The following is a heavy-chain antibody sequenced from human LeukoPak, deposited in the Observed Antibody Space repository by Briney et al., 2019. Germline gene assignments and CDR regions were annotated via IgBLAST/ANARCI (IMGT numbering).Heavy chain of an antibody. CDR1: GGSISSYS. J-gene: IGHJ4*02. D-gene: IGHD4-17*01. CDR3: ARTRNDYALDY. CDR2: IYYSGST. V-gene: IGHV4-59*01. Sequence: SETLSLTCTVSGGSISSYSWSWSRQPPGKGLEWIGYIYYSGSTNYNPSLKSRVTISVDTSKNQFSLKLSSVTAADTAVYYCARTRNDYALDYWGQGTLVTVSS.